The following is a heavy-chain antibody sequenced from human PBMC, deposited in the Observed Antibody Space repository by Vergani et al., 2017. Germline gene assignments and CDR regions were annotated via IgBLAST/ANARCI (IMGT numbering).Heavy chain of an antibody. J-gene: IGHJ5*01. V-gene: IGHV4-61*01. D-gene: IGHD3-16*02. Sequence: QLQLQESGPGLVKPSETLSLTCTVSGGSISSSSYYWSWIRQPPGKGLEWIGYNYYSGSTNYNPSLKSRVTISVKTSKNQFSLKLSSVTAADTAVYYFARDKENNYVWGSYRYLDPWGQGTLVTVSS. CDR1: GGSISSSSYY. CDR3: ARDKENNYVWGSYRYLDP. CDR2: NYYSGST.